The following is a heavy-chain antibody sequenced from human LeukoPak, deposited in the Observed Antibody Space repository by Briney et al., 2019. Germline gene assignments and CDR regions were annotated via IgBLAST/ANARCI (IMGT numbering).Heavy chain of an antibody. CDR3: ARGLYAAYRAQYYYYMDV. V-gene: IGHV4-59*01. Sequence: SETLSLTCTVSGDSISSYYWSWIRQPPGKGLEWIGYIYYSGSTNYNPSLKSRVTISVDTSKNQFSLKLSSVTAADTAVYYCARGLYAAYRAQYYYYMDVWGKGTTVTVSS. CDR2: IYYSGST. J-gene: IGHJ6*03. D-gene: IGHD4/OR15-4a*01. CDR1: GDSISSYY.